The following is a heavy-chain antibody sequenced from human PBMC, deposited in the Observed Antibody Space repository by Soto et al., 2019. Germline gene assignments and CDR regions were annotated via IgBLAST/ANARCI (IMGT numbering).Heavy chain of an antibody. V-gene: IGHV3-48*01. CDR3: ARADSGYAHGYYYYGLDV. CDR1: GFTFSSYS. CDR2: ISSSSSTI. J-gene: IGHJ6*02. Sequence: GGSLRLSCAASGFTFSSYSMNWVRQAPGKGLEWVSYISSSSSTIYYADSVKGRFTISRDNAKNSLYLQMNSLRAEDTAVYYCARADSGYAHGYYYYGLDVWGQGTTVTVS. D-gene: IGHD5-12*01.